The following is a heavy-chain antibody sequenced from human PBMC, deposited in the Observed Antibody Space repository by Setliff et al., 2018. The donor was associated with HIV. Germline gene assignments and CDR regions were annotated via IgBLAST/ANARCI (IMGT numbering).Heavy chain of an antibody. CDR1: GGSISSYY. CDR2: IYTSGST. J-gene: IGHJ3*02. V-gene: IGHV4-4*09. D-gene: IGHD1-26*01. Sequence: KPSETLSLTCTVSGGSISSYYWSWIRQPPGKGLEWIGYIYTSGSTNYNPSLKSRVTISLDTSKNQFSLKLSSVTAADTAVYYCASTSGSGSAAVGDIWGQGTMVTVSS. CDR3: ASTSGSGSAAVGDI.